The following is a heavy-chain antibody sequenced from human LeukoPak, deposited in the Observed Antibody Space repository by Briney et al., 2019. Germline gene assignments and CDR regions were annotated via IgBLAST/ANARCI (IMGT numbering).Heavy chain of an antibody. CDR1: GFIFSEHY. V-gene: IGHV3-72*01. D-gene: IGHD5-24*01. CDR3: DRGDGRSFDY. J-gene: IGHJ4*02. Sequence: PGGSLRLPCAASGFIFSEHYIDWVRQTPQRGLEWLGRSRNRAHNFMTEYAASVKDRFSISRDDSQNLLFLQMTKLITDDASFYYFDRGDGRSFDYWGQGSLVIVSS. CDR2: SRNRAHNFMT.